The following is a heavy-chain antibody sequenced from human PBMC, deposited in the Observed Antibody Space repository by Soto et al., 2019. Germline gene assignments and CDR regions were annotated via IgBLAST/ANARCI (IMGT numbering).Heavy chain of an antibody. D-gene: IGHD3-16*01. CDR3: TISDYIWGSIDY. V-gene: IGHV3-49*03. CDR1: RFTFGDYV. CDR2: IRSKAYGGTT. J-gene: IGHJ4*02. Sequence: GGSLRLSCTPSRFTFGDYVLSWFRQAPGKGLEWVGFIRSKAYGGTTEYAASVKSRFTISRDDSKSIAYLQMNSLKTEDTAVYYCTISDYIWGSIDYWGQGTLVTVSS.